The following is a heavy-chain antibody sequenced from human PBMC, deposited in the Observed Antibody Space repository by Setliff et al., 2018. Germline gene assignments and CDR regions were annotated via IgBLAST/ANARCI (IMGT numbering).Heavy chain of an antibody. J-gene: IGHJ6*02. Sequence: PSETLSLTCTVSGGSISSGDYYWSWIRQPPGKGLEWIGYIYYSGSTNYNPPLKSRVTISVDTSKNQFSLKLSSVTAADTAVYYCARDLGSGSYYYYYGMDVWGQGTTVTVSS. CDR1: GGSISSGDYY. CDR2: IYYSGST. CDR3: ARDLGSGSYYYYYGMDV. V-gene: IGHV4-61*08. D-gene: IGHD1-26*01.